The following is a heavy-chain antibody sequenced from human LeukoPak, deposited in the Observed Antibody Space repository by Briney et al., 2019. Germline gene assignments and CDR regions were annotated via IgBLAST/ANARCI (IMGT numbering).Heavy chain of an antibody. Sequence: SETLSLTCTVSGGSISSYYWSWIRQPPGKGLEWMGYIYYSGSTNYNPSLKSRVTISVDTSKNQFSLKLSSVTAADTAVYYCAAHYYDSSGYYSTYYFDYWGQGTLVTVSS. D-gene: IGHD3-22*01. CDR3: AAHYYDSSGYYSTYYFDY. V-gene: IGHV4-59*12. CDR2: IYYSGST. CDR1: GGSISSYY. J-gene: IGHJ4*02.